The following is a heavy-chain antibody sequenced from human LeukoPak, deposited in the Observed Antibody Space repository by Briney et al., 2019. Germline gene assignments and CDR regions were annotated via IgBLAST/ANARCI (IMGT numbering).Heavy chain of an antibody. CDR3: AREGSLRGRDYFDY. V-gene: IGHV4-61*02. J-gene: IGHJ4*02. CDR2: IYTSGST. Sequence: PSETLSLTCTVSGGSISSGSYYWSWIRQPAGKGLEWIGRIYTSGSTNYNPSLKSRVTISVDTSKNQFSLKLSSVTAADTAVYYCAREGSLRGRDYFDYWGQGTLVTVSS. CDR1: GGSISSGSYY. D-gene: IGHD2-15*01.